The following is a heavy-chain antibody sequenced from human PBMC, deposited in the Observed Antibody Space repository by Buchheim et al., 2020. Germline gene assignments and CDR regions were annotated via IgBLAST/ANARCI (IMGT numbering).Heavy chain of an antibody. V-gene: IGHV4-34*01. CDR3: ARGLGYYDYVWGSNYGMDV. Sequence: QVQLQQWGAGLLKPSETLSLTCAVYGGSFSGYYWSWIRQPPGKGLEWIGEINHSGSTNYNPSLKSRVTISVDTSKKRFSLKLSSVTAADTAVYYCARGLGYYDYVWGSNYGMDVWGQGTT. CDR1: GGSFSGYY. CDR2: INHSGST. J-gene: IGHJ6*02. D-gene: IGHD3-16*01.